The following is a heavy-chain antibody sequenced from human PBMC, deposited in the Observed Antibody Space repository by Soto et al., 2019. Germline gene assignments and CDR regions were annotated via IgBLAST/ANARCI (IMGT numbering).Heavy chain of an antibody. CDR3: ARVTNAIFGVVFDY. J-gene: IGHJ4*02. CDR1: GGSISSGGYY. D-gene: IGHD3-3*01. V-gene: IGHV4-31*03. Sequence: KTSETLSLTCTVSGGSISSGGYYWSWIRQHPGKGLEWIGYIYYSGSTYYNPSLKSRVTISVDTSKNQFSLKLSSVTAADTAVYYCARVTNAIFGVVFDYWGQGTLVTVSS. CDR2: IYYSGST.